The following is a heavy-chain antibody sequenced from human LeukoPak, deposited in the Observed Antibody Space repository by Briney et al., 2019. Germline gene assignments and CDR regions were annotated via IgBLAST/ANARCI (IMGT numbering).Heavy chain of an antibody. CDR3: ARDPKSSTVTWGYYFGY. D-gene: IGHD4-17*01. CDR1: GGSISSYY. J-gene: IGHJ4*02. CDR2: IYTSGST. Sequence: SETLSLTCTVSGGSISSYYWSWIRQPAGKGLEWIGRIYTSGSTNYNPSLKSRVTMSVDTSKNQFSLKLSSVTAADTAVYYCARDPKSSTVTWGYYFGYWGQGTLVTVSS. V-gene: IGHV4-4*07.